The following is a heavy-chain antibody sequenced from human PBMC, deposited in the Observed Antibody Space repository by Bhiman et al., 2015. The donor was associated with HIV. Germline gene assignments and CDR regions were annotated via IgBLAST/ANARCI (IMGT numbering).Heavy chain of an antibody. D-gene: IGHD1-7*01. V-gene: IGHV3-7*05. CDR2: IKEDGSDK. Sequence: EVQLVESGGDLVQPGGSLRLSCAASGFTFSTYWMSWVRQAPGKGLEWVANIKEDGSDKYYVDSVKGRFTISRDNAKNSLYLQMNSLRAEDTAVYYCTWDYYLNYGGQGTLVTVSS. J-gene: IGHJ4*02. CDR1: GFTFSTYW. CDR3: TWDYYLNY.